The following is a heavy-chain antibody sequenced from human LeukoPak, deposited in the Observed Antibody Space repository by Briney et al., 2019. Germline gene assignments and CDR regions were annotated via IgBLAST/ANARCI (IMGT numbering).Heavy chain of an antibody. CDR3: ARDPPHSETQYYDSSGYTAY. V-gene: IGHV3-7*01. J-gene: IGHJ4*02. CDR2: IKQDGSEK. D-gene: IGHD3-22*01. Sequence: GGSLRLSCVASGFTFSSRDWMTWVRQAPGKGLEWVANIKQDGSEKNYVDSVKGRFTISRDNAKNSVDLQMNSLRAEDTAVYYCARDPPHSETQYYDSSGYTAYWGQGTLVTVSS. CDR1: GFTFSSRDW.